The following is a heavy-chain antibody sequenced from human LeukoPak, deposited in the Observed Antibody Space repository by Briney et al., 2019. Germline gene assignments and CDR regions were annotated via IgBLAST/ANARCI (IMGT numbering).Heavy chain of an antibody. Sequence: ASVKVSCKASGGTFSSYVISWVRQAPGQGLEWMGGIIPIFGTANYAQKFQGRVTITADESTSTAYMELSSLRSEDTAVYYCAREEHGGLYDYWGQGTLVTVSS. D-gene: IGHD4-23*01. J-gene: IGHJ4*02. CDR1: GGTFSSYV. V-gene: IGHV1-69*13. CDR3: AREEHGGLYDY. CDR2: IIPIFGTA.